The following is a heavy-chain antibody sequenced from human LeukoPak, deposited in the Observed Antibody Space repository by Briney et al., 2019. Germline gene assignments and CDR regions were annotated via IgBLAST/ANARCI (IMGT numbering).Heavy chain of an antibody. CDR2: INPNSGGT. CDR1: GYTFTVYY. V-gene: IGHV1-2*02. Sequence: ASVKVSSTASGYTFTVYYMHWVRQAPGQGLEWMGWINPNSGGTNYAQKFQGRVTMTRDTSISTAYMELSRLRSDDTAVCYCATAIGIAAPYYYYYYMDVWGKGTTVTVSS. J-gene: IGHJ6*03. D-gene: IGHD6-6*01. CDR3: ATAIGIAAPYYYYYYMDV.